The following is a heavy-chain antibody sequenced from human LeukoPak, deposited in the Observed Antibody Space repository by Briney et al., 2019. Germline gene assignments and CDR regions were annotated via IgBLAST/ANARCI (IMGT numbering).Heavy chain of an antibody. CDR2: IYYRGST. Sequence: SQTLSLTCTVSGGSISSGGYYWSWIRQHPGKGLEWIGYIYYRGSTYYNPSLKSRVTISVDTSKNQFSLKLSSVTAADTAVYYCARGPYYDFWSGYYSGYYYYYYMDVWGKGTTVTVSS. V-gene: IGHV4-31*03. D-gene: IGHD3-3*01. CDR1: GGSISSGGYY. J-gene: IGHJ6*03. CDR3: ARGPYYDFWSGYYSGYYYYYYMDV.